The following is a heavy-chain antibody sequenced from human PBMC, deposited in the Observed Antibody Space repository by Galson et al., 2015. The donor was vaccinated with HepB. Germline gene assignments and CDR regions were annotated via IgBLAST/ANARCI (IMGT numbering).Heavy chain of an antibody. CDR2: INHSGST. J-gene: IGHJ5*02. V-gene: IGHV4-34*01. CDR3: ARGLGCSSTSCYFWFDP. D-gene: IGHD2-2*01. Sequence: SETLSLTCAVYGGSFSGYYWSWIRQPPGKGLEWIGEINHSGSTNYNPSLKSRVTISVDTSKNQFSLKLSSVTAADTAVYYCARGLGCSSTSCYFWFDPWGQGTLVTVSS. CDR1: GGSFSGYY.